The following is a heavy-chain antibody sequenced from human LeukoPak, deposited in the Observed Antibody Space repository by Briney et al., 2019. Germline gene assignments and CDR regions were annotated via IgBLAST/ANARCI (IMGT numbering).Heavy chain of an antibody. CDR2: ISYDGSNK. CDR1: GFTFSSYA. J-gene: IGHJ4*02. Sequence: GGSLRLSCAASGFTFSSYAMHWVRQAPGKGLEWVAVISYDGSNKYYADSVKGRFTISRDNSKNTLYLQMNSLRAGDTAVYYCARNYYDSSGYYFTTIFDYWGQGTLVTVSS. D-gene: IGHD3-22*01. V-gene: IGHV3-30-3*01. CDR3: ARNYYDSSGYYFTTIFDY.